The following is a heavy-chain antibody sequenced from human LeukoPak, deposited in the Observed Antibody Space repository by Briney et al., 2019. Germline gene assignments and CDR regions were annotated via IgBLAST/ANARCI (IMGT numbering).Heavy chain of an antibody. CDR1: GGTFSSYA. CDR3: ARFLSIVVVPAAIGGWFDP. V-gene: IGHV1-69*13. Sequence: SVKVSCKASGGTFSSYAISWVRQALGQGLEWMGGIIPIFGTANYAQKFQGRVTITADESTSTAYMELSSLRSEDTAVYYCARFLSIVVVPAAIGGWFDPWGQGTLVTVSS. CDR2: IIPIFGTA. D-gene: IGHD2-2*01. J-gene: IGHJ5*02.